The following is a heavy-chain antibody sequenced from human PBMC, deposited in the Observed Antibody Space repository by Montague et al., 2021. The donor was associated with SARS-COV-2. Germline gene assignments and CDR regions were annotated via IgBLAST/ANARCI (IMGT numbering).Heavy chain of an antibody. D-gene: IGHD3-10*01. CDR2: IFQSGGX. CDR3: ARHITGSGNAFDI. CDR1: GGSIGGTNYY. V-gene: IGHV4-39*01. Sequence: SETLSLTRTVSGGSIGGTNYYWDWIRQSPGKGLEWIGNIFQSGGXSYNPSLKSQVTISVDTSKNQFSLRLSSVTAADTAVYYCARHITGSGNAFDIWGQGTMVTVSS. J-gene: IGHJ3*02.